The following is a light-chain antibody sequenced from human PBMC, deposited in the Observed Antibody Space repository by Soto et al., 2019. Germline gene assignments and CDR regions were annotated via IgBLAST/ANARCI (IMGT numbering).Light chain of an antibody. CDR3: QQSYTTPTWT. CDR2: AAS. J-gene: IGKJ1*01. V-gene: IGKV1-39*01. Sequence: DIQMTQSPSSLSASIGDRVTITCRASLSIANSLNWYQQRPGKAPNLLIYAASNLQSGVPSRFSGSGSGTEFTLTISSLQPEDFATYFCQQSYTTPTWTFGQGTKVDIK. CDR1: LSIANS.